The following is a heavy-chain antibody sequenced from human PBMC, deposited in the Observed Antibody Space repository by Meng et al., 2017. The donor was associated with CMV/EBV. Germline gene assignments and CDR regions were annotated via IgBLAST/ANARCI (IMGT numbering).Heavy chain of an antibody. CDR2: IRSKAYGGTT. J-gene: IGHJ4*02. D-gene: IGHD2-2*01. V-gene: IGHV3-49*04. CDR3: ARLWRSAYDY. Sequence: GESLKISCTASGFTFGDYAMSWVRQAPGKGLEWVGFIRSKAYGGTTEYAASVKGRFTISRDDSKSIAYLQMNSLKTEDTAVYYCARLWRSAYDYWGQGTLVTVSS. CDR1: GFTFGDYA.